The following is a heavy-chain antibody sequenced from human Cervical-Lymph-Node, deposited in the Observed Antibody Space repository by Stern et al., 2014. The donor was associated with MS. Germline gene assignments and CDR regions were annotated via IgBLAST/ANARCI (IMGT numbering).Heavy chain of an antibody. CDR1: GGSISSSSYY. J-gene: IGHJ4*02. V-gene: IGHV4-39*01. D-gene: IGHD3-3*01. Sequence: QLQLQESGPGLVKPSETLSLTCTVSGGSISSSSYYWGWIRQPPGKGLEWIGSIHYSGSTYYNPSLKSRVTISVDTSNNQFSLKLSSVTAADTAVYYCARHASRDTIFGVVYFDYWGQGTLVTVSS. CDR3: ARHASRDTIFGVVYFDY. CDR2: IHYSGST.